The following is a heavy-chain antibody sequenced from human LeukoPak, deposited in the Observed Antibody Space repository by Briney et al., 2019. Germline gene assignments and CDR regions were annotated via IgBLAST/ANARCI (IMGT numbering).Heavy chain of an antibody. CDR1: GFSFSNTW. Sequence: GGSLRLSCVVAGFSFSNTWMESVRPAPGKGMELVAFIKEDASETAYADSVKGRFNISRDNAKNSQYLQMNSLRVEDTAVYYCATRGDLSWFGALRHWSKGTLVTVSS. CDR3: ATRGDLSWFGALRH. J-gene: IGHJ4*02. D-gene: IGHD3-16*02. CDR2: IKEDASET. V-gene: IGHV3-7*01.